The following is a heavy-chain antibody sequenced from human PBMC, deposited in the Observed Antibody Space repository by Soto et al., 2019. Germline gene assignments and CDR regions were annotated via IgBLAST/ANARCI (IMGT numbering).Heavy chain of an antibody. V-gene: IGHV3-21*01. CDR1: GFTFTRYS. CDR2: ISSTTNYI. CDR3: GRESEDLTSNFDY. Sequence: EVQLVESGGGLVKPGGSLRLSCAASGFTFTRYSMNWVRQAPGKGLEWVSSISSTTNYIYYADSMKGRFTVSRDNAQDSVYMDMNSLSAEDTAVYYFGRESEDLTSNFDYWGQGTLVTVSS. J-gene: IGHJ4*02.